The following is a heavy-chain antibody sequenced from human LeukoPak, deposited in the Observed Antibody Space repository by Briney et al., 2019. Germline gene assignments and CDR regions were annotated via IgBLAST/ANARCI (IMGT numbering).Heavy chain of an antibody. CDR3: ARDLDQYNGRFGGFGHDF. V-gene: IGHV1-18*01. D-gene: IGHD3-10*01. J-gene: IGHJ4*02. CDR2: ISAYNGNT. Sequence: ASVKVSCKASGYTFINYGINWVRQAPGQGLKWMGWISAYNGNTNYAQSLQGRVTMTTDTSTSTVHMEMRSLTSDDTAVYYCARDLDQYNGRFGGFGHDFWGQGTLVTVSS. CDR1: GYTFINYG.